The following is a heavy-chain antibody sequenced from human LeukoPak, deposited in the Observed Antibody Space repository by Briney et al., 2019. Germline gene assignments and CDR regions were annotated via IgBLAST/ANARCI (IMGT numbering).Heavy chain of an antibody. D-gene: IGHD2-8*01. CDR3: ARDVRTHYYYYGMDV. CDR2: ISGSGGST. Sequence: GGSLRLSCAASGFTFSSYAMSWVRQAPGKGLEWVSAISGSGGSTYYADSVKGRFTISRDNSKNTLYLQMNSLRAEDTAVYYCARDVRTHYYYYGMDVWGQGTTVTVSS. J-gene: IGHJ6*02. V-gene: IGHV3-23*01. CDR1: GFTFSSYA.